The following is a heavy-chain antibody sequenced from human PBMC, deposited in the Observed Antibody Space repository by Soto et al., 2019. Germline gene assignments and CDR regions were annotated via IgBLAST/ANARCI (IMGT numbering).Heavy chain of an antibody. J-gene: IGHJ4*02. CDR3: ARRSSGWYFDY. CDR1: GFTFSSYA. CDR2: ISGSGDST. Sequence: EVQLLESGGGLVQPGGSLRLSCAASGFTFSSYAMNWVRQAPGKGLEWVSVISGSGDSTYYADSVKGRFTISRDNSKNPLSLQMNSLRAEDTAVYYCARRSSGWYFDYWGQGTLVTVSS. D-gene: IGHD6-19*01. V-gene: IGHV3-23*01.